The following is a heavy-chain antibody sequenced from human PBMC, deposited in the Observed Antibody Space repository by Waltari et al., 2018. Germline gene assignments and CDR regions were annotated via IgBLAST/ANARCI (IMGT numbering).Heavy chain of an antibody. J-gene: IGHJ4*02. CDR1: GYTFPNYD. Sequence: QVLLVQSGAELKTPGASVKVSCKDSGYTFPNYDINWLRQATGQGLEWVGWMNPKNGNTLYAQKFQGRVTLTRDNSINTAYMELTSLTSDDTGVYYCARGLDSNSWYGAHFWGQGTLVTVAS. D-gene: IGHD6-13*01. CDR2: MNPKNGNT. V-gene: IGHV1-8*01. CDR3: ARGLDSNSWYGAHF.